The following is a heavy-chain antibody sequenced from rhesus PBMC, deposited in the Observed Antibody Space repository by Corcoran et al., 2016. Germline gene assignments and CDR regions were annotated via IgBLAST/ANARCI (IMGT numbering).Heavy chain of an antibody. D-gene: IGHD3-9*01. CDR1: GGSISSNY. Sequence: QVQLQESGPGLVKPLETLSLTCAVSGGSISSNYWSWIRQPPGKGLEGIGYIYGNCSNTNTNPSLESRVTLSVDTSKHQFSLKLSSVTAADTAVFYCARGGPTGFDYWGQGVLVTVSS. CDR3: ARGGPTGFDY. J-gene: IGHJ4*01. CDR2: IYGNCSNT. V-gene: IGHV4S11*01.